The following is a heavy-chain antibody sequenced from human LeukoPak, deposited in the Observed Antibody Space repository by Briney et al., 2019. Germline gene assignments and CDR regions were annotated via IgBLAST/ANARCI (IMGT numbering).Heavy chain of an antibody. CDR1: GDSISSSNW. CDR3: ARRGSGWYFDY. D-gene: IGHD6-19*01. CDR2: THHSGST. Sequence: SETLSLTCAVSGDSISSSNWWNWVRQPPGKGLEWIGETHHSGSTHYNPSLKSGVTISVDKSKNQFSLKLNSVAAADTAVYYCARRGSGWYFDYWGQGTLVTVSS. J-gene: IGHJ4*02. V-gene: IGHV4-4*02.